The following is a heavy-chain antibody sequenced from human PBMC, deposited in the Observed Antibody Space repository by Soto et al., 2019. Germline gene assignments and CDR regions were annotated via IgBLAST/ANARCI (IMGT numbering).Heavy chain of an antibody. CDR3: ARDGGEYCSGGSCYSNYYYYGMDV. CDR2: ISYDGSNK. Sequence: QVQLVESGGGVVQPGRSLRLSCAASGFTFSSYAMHWVRQAPGKGLEWVAVISYDGSNKYYADSVKGRFTISRDNSNNTLYLQMNSLRAEDTAVYYCARDGGEYCSGGSCYSNYYYYGMDVWGQGTTVTVSS. J-gene: IGHJ6*02. V-gene: IGHV3-30-3*01. CDR1: GFTFSSYA. D-gene: IGHD2-15*01.